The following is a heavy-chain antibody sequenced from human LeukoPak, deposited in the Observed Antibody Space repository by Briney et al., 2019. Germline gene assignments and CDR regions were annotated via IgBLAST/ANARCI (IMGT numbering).Heavy chain of an antibody. CDR3: ARLFYYGSGSYRIYYFDY. CDR1: GVSISSYY. Sequence: SETLSLTCTASGVSISSYYWSWIRQPPGKGLEWIGYIYYSGSTNYNPSLKSRVTTSVDTSKNQFSLKLSSVTAADTAVYYCARLFYYGSGSYRIYYFDYWGQGTLVTVSS. D-gene: IGHD3-10*01. J-gene: IGHJ4*02. CDR2: IYYSGST. V-gene: IGHV4-59*08.